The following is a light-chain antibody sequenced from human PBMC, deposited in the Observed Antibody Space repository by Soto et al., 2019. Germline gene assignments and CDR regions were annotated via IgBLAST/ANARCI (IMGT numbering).Light chain of an antibody. Sequence: QSVLTQPPSASGTPGQTVPISCAGSSSNIGSNYVYWYQHLPGTAPTLLIYNDYQRPSGVPDRLSGSKSGSSASLAISGLRSEDEADYYCVPWDDSLSGRKLVIGGGTQLTGL. V-gene: IGLV1-47*02. CDR3: VPWDDSLSGRKLV. CDR2: NDY. J-gene: IGLJ2*01. CDR1: SSNIGSNY.